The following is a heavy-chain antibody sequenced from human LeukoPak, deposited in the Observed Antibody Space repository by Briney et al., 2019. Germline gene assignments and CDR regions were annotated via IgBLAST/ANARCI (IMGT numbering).Heavy chain of an antibody. CDR3: ARVFHDSSGYPLDY. CDR2: TYYSGNT. D-gene: IGHD3-22*01. CDR1: GGSMSSYY. J-gene: IGHJ4*02. Sequence: SETLSLTCTVSGGSMSSYYWSWIRQPPGKGLEWIGYTYYSGNTNYNPSLKSRVTISVDTSKNQFSLKVRSVTAADTAVYYCARVFHDSSGYPLDYWGQGTLVTVSS. V-gene: IGHV4-59*01.